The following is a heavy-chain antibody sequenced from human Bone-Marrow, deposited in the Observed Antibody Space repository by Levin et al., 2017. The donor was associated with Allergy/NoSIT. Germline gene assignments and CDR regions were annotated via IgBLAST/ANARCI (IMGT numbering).Heavy chain of an antibody. J-gene: IGHJ6*02. CDR3: ARGLGREPKRYSYGNESYGMDV. V-gene: IGHV1-8*01. CDR1: GYTFTSYD. D-gene: IGHD5-18*01. CDR2: MNPNSGNT. Sequence: ASVKVSCKASGYTFTSYDINWVRQATGQGLEWMGWMNPNSGNTGYAQKFQGRVTMTRNTSISTAYMELSSLRSEDTAVYYCARGLGREPKRYSYGNESYGMDVWGQGTTVTVSS.